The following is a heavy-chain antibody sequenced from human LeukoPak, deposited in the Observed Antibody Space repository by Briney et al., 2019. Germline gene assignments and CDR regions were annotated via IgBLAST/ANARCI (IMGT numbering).Heavy chain of an antibody. CDR2: INSDGSST. CDR1: GFTFSSYW. Sequence: TGGSLRLSCAASGFTFSSYWMHWVRQAPGEGLVWVSRINSDGSSTSYADSVKGRFTISRDNAKNTLYLQMNSLRAEDTAVYYCARPGSIRWFGESHLDYWGQGTLVTVSS. V-gene: IGHV3-74*01. CDR3: ARPGSIRWFGESHLDY. J-gene: IGHJ4*02. D-gene: IGHD3-10*01.